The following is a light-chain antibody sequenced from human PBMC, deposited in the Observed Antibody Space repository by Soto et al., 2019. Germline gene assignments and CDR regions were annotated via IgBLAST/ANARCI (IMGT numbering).Light chain of an antibody. CDR2: GAS. CDR1: QNIFSNY. J-gene: IGKJ1*01. CDR3: QQYGTSPST. Sequence: EIVLTQSPGTLSLSPGERATLSFRASQNIFSNYLTWYQQKPGQAPRRLIFGASIRATGIPDRFSGSGSGTDYTLTISRLEPEDFAVYYCQQYGTSPSTFGQGTKVDIK. V-gene: IGKV3-20*01.